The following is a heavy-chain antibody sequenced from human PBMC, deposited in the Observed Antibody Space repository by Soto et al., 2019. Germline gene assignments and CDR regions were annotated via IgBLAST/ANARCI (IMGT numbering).Heavy chain of an antibody. CDR1: GIIFSSFA. CDR2: ITGSGGST. Sequence: PGGSLRLSWSASGIIFSSFAMSWVRQAPGKGLEWVSSITGSGGSTYYADSVKGRFTISRDNSENTLYLQMNSLRAEDTDIYYCAVPRISRIRGEPQDYWGKGTLVTVSS. D-gene: IGHD3-10*01. CDR3: AVPRISRIRGEPQDY. J-gene: IGHJ4*02. V-gene: IGHV3-23*01.